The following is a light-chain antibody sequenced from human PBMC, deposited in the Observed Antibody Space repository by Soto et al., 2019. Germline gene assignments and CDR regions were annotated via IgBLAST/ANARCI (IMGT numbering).Light chain of an antibody. Sequence: QSVLTQPASVSGSPGQSITISCTGTSSDVGGYNYVSWYQQHPGKAPKLMIYDVSNRPSGVSIRFSGSKSGNTASLSISGLQAEDEADYYCSSYTSNSPHVFGTGTTLTVL. J-gene: IGLJ1*01. CDR3: SSYTSNSPHV. V-gene: IGLV2-14*01. CDR1: SSDVGGYNY. CDR2: DVS.